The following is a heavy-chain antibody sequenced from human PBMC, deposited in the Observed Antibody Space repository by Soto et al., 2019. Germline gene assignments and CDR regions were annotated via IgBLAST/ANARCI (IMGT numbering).Heavy chain of an antibody. CDR1: GGTFSSYT. CDR3: ALDIVVVVAANDAFDI. Sequence: SVKVSCKASGGTFSSYTISWVRQAPGQGLEWMGRIIPILGIANYAQKFQGRVTITADKSTSTAYMELSSLRSEDTAVYYCALDIVVVVAANDAFDIWGQGTMVTVSS. D-gene: IGHD2-15*01. CDR2: IIPILGIA. V-gene: IGHV1-69*02. J-gene: IGHJ3*02.